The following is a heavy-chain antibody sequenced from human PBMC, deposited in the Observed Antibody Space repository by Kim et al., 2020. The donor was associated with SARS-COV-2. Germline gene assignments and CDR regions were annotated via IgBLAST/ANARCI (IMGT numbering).Heavy chain of an antibody. V-gene: IGHV6-1*01. J-gene: IGHJ3*02. CDR3: ARDPEPNDAFDI. Sequence: DYAVSVNSRITINPDTSKTQFSLQLNSVTPEDTAVYYCARDPEPNDAFDIWGQGTMVTVSS.